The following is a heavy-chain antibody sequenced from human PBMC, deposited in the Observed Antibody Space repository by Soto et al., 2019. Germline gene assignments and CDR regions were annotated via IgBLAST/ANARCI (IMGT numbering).Heavy chain of an antibody. CDR1: GGSISSYY. D-gene: IGHD3-22*01. CDR2: IYYSGST. Sequence: PSETLSLTCTVSGGSISSYYWSWIRQPPGKGLEWIGYIYYSGSTNYNPSLKSRVTISVDTSKNQFSLKLSSVTAADTAVYYCARSYDSSGYYPYWGQGTLVTSPQ. CDR3: ARSYDSSGYYPY. J-gene: IGHJ4*02. V-gene: IGHV4-59*08.